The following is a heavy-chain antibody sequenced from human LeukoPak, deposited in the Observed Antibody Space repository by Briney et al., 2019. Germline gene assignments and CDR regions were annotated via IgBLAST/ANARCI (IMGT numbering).Heavy chain of an antibody. CDR3: ARLGYCSSTSCYFYSDYYYGMDV. Sequence: ASVKVSCKASGYTFTSYDINWVRQATGQGLEWMGWMNPNSGNTGYAQKFQGRVTMTRNTSISTAYMELSSLRSEDTAVYYCARLGYCSSTSCYFYSDYYYGMDVWGRGTTVTVSS. CDR1: GYTFTSYD. V-gene: IGHV1-8*01. J-gene: IGHJ6*02. CDR2: MNPNSGNT. D-gene: IGHD2-2*01.